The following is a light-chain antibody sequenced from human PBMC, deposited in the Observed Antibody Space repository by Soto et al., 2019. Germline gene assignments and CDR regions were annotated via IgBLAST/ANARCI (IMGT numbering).Light chain of an antibody. CDR3: QPLNSYPLA. V-gene: IGKV1-9*01. CDR2: AAS. CDR1: QDISDY. J-gene: IGKJ4*01. Sequence: EIQVAQSQYFLSASVGDRVTITCRASQDISDYLAWYQQRPGKAPKLLIYAASTLQSGVPSRFSGSGSGTEFTLTICSLQPEDFATYSCQPLNSYPLAVGGGTKVDI.